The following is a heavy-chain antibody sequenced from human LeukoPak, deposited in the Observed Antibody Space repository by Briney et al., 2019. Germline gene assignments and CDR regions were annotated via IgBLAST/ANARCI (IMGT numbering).Heavy chain of an antibody. CDR1: GFTFSDYY. Sequence: PGGSLRLSCAASGFTFSDYYMSWIRQAPGKGLEWVSYISSSGSTIYYADSVKGRFTISRDNAKNSLYLQMNSLRAEDTAVYYCAGSLGYCSSTSCYTYNWFDPWGQGTLVTVSS. D-gene: IGHD2-2*01. J-gene: IGHJ5*02. CDR2: ISSSGSTI. CDR3: AGSLGYCSSTSCYTYNWFDP. V-gene: IGHV3-11*04.